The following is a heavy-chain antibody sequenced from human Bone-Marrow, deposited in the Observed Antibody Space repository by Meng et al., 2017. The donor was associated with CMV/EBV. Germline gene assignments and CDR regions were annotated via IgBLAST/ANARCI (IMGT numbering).Heavy chain of an antibody. V-gene: IGHV3-23*01. CDR1: GFTFIKYG. CDR3: AREGQGGNWFDP. CDR2: ISGSGDTT. J-gene: IGHJ5*02. Sequence: GESLKISCAASGFTFIKYGMSWVRQAPGKGLEWVSGISGSGDTTYYADSVKGRFTISRDNSKNTLYLQMSGLRAEDTALYYCAREGQGGNWFDPWGQGTLVTVSS.